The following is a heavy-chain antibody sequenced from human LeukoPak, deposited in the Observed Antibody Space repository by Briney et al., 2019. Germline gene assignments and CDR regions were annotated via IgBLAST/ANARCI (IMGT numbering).Heavy chain of an antibody. V-gene: IGHV4-38-2*01. D-gene: IGHD1-14*01. CDR2: IYQSGST. J-gene: IGHJ4*02. CDR1: GYSMSSGYY. CDR3: ARTGTGNYFDY. Sequence: SETLSLTCAVSGYSMSSGYYWGWIRQPPGKGLEWIGTIYQSGSTYYNPSLKSRVTISVDTSENQLSLKLTSVTAADTAVYYCARTGTGNYFDYWGQGTLVTVSS.